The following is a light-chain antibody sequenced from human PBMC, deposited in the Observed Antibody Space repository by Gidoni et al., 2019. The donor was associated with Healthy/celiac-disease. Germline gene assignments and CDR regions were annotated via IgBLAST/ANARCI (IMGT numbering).Light chain of an antibody. J-gene: IGLJ3*02. CDR1: SGSIASNY. CDR2: EDN. CDR3: QSYDSSNLNWV. V-gene: IGLV6-57*03. Sequence: NFMLPHPHSVSQSPGKTVTISCTRSSGSIASNYVQWYQQRPGSAPTTVIYEDNQRPSGGPDRFSGSIDSSSNSASLTISGLKTEDEADYYCQSYDSSNLNWVFGGGTKLTVL.